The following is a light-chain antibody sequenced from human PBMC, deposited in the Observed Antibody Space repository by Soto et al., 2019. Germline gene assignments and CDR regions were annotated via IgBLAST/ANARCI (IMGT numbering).Light chain of an antibody. CDR3: MQALQTPFT. J-gene: IGKJ1*01. CDR2: LGS. Sequence: DIVMTQSPLSLPVTPGEPASISCRSSQSLLHSNGYNYLDWYLQKPGQSPQLLIYLGSNRASGVPDRFRGSGSGTDFTLKISRVEAEDVGVYYCMQALQTPFTFGQGTKVEIK. V-gene: IGKV2-28*01. CDR1: QSLLHSNGYNY.